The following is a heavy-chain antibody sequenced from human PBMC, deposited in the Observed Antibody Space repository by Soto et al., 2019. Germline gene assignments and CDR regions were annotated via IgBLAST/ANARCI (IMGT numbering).Heavy chain of an antibody. D-gene: IGHD1-26*01. Sequence: QVQLVESGGGVVQPGRSLRLSCAASGFTFSSYGMHWVRQAPGKGLEWVAVISYDGSNKYYADSVKGRFTISRDNSKNTPYLQMNSLRAEDTAVYYCAKVWDDYGMDVWGQGTTVTVSS. J-gene: IGHJ6*02. CDR3: AKVWDDYGMDV. V-gene: IGHV3-30*18. CDR2: ISYDGSNK. CDR1: GFTFSSYG.